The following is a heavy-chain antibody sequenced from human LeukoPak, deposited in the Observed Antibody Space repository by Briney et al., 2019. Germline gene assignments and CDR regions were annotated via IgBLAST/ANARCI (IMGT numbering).Heavy chain of an antibody. D-gene: IGHD2-21*01. Sequence: ASVKVSCKASGYTFTSYDINWVRQATGQGLEWMGWMNPNSGNTGYAQKFQGRVTMTRNTSISTAYMELSSLRSEDTAVYYCARDNRFLHGFDYWGQGTLVTVSS. J-gene: IGHJ4*02. CDR3: ARDNRFLHGFDY. V-gene: IGHV1-8*01. CDR1: GYTFTSYD. CDR2: MNPNSGNT.